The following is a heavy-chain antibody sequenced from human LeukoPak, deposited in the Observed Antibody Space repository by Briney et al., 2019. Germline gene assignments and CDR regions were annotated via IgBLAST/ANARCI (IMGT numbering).Heavy chain of an antibody. CDR3: ARDSGYSGYVGGPFDY. V-gene: IGHV4-34*01. J-gene: IGHJ4*02. D-gene: IGHD5-12*01. CDR2: INHSGST. CDR1: GGSFSGYY. Sequence: SETLSLTCAVYGGSFSGYYWSWIRQPPGKGLEWIGEINHSGSTNYNPSLKSRVTMSVATSKNQFSLRLSSVTAADTAVYYCARDSGYSGYVGGPFDYWGQGTLVTVSS.